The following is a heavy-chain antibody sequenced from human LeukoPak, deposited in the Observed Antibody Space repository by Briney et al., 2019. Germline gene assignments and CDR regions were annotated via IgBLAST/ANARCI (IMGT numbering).Heavy chain of an antibody. CDR3: ARDLVSQFGDL. J-gene: IGHJ2*01. D-gene: IGHD2-8*01. CDR2: ISSGGGVT. Sequence: GGSLRLSXEASGFNFRSFSLNWVRQAPGTGLEWVSYISSGGGVTHHADSVKGRFTISRDDAKSSVYLQMHSLRTEDTAVYYCARDLVSQFGDLWGRGTLVTVSS. V-gene: IGHV3-48*01. CDR1: GFNFRSFS.